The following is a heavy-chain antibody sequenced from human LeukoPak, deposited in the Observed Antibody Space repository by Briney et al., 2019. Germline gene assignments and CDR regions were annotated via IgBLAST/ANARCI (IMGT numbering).Heavy chain of an antibody. CDR3: ARGRGYSSYDESYPFDY. D-gene: IGHD5-12*01. Sequence: GGSLRLSCAASGFAVSSNYMNWVRQAPGKGLEWLSVFYSGGSTDYADSVKGRFTMSRDNSKNTLYFQMNSLRAEDTAVYYCARGRGYSSYDESYPFDYWGQGTLVTVSS. V-gene: IGHV3-66*01. CDR1: GFAVSSNY. CDR2: FYSGGST. J-gene: IGHJ4*02.